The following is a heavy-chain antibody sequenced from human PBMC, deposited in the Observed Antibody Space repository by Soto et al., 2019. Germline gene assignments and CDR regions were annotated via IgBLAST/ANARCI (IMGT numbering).Heavy chain of an antibody. CDR2: ISYDGSNN. CDR3: AKDQASGQGSFDS. J-gene: IGHJ4*02. CDR1: GFTFSSYA. Sequence: PGGSLRLSCAASGFTFSSYAMHWVRQAPGKGLEWVAVISYDGSNNYYADSVKGRFTISRDNSKNTLYLQMNSLRADDTAVYYCAKDQASGQGSFDSWGQGTLVTVSS. V-gene: IGHV3-30-3*02.